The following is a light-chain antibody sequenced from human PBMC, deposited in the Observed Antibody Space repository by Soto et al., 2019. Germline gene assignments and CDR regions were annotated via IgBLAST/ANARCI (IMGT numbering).Light chain of an antibody. CDR1: SSDIGGYNY. J-gene: IGLJ2*01. CDR3: SSYTTSSTLA. Sequence: QSALTQSASVSGSPGQSITISCTGTSSDIGGYNYVSWYQQHPDKAPKLMIFEVSNRPSGVSNRFSGSKSGNTASLTISGLLPDDEADYYCSSYTTSSTLAFGGGTQLTVL. CDR2: EVS. V-gene: IGLV2-14*01.